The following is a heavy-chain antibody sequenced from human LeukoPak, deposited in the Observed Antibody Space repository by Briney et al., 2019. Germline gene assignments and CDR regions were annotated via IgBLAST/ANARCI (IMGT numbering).Heavy chain of an antibody. CDR3: ARGRDTAMGAFDN. J-gene: IGHJ4*02. CDR1: GFTVSGNY. D-gene: IGHD5-18*01. V-gene: IGHV3-53*01. Sequence: GGSLRLSGAASGFTVSGNYMSWVRQAPGKGVEWVSVIYSGGSTYYADSVKGRFTISRDNSKNTLYFQMNSLRAEDTAVYYCARGRDTAMGAFDNWGQGTLVTVSS. CDR2: IYSGGST.